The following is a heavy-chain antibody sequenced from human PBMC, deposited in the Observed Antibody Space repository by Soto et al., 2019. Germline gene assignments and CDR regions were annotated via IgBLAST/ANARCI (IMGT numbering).Heavy chain of an antibody. CDR3: ARDAVIAAAGTYYYGMDV. D-gene: IGHD6-13*01. Sequence: QVQLVQSGAEVKKPGASVKVSCKASGYTFTSYAMHWVRQAPGQRLEWVGWINAGNGNTKDSQKFQSRVTITRDTSASTAYKELTSLRSEDTAVYYCARDAVIAAAGTYYYGMDVWGQGTTVTVSS. J-gene: IGHJ6*02. V-gene: IGHV1-3*01. CDR2: INAGNGNT. CDR1: GYTFTSYA.